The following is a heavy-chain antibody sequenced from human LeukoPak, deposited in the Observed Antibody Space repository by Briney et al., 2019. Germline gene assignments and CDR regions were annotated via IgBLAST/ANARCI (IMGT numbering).Heavy chain of an antibody. CDR3: ARHPQYYGSGPTSRFDY. Sequence: GGSLRLSCAASGFTASSNYMSWVRQAPGKGLEWVSVIYSGGSTYYADSVKGRFTISRDNSKNTLYLQMNSLRAEDTAVYYCARHPQYYGSGPTSRFDYWGQGTLVTVSS. D-gene: IGHD3-10*01. CDR2: IYSGGST. J-gene: IGHJ4*02. CDR1: GFTASSNY. V-gene: IGHV3-53*01.